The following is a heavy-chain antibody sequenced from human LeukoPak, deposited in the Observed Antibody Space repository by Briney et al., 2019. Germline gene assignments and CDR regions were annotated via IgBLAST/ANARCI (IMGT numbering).Heavy chain of an antibody. V-gene: IGHV1-46*01. D-gene: IGHD2-2*03. CDR1: GYTFTSYY. Sequence: ASVKDSCKASGYTFTSYYMHWVRQAPGQGLEWMGLINPSGGSTSYAQKFQGRVTITRHTYTSTDYIALSRLRYEGSAVHYFPRDGYCSSTSCYGDYWGQGNLVTVSS. J-gene: IGHJ4*02. CDR3: PRDGYCSSTSCYGDY. CDR2: INPSGGST.